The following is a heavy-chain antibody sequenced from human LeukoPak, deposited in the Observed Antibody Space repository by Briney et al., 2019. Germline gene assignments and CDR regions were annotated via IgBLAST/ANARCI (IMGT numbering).Heavy chain of an antibody. Sequence: GGSLRLSCAASGFTFSSYSMNWVRQVPGKGLEWVSSISSSSSYIYYADSVKGRFTISRDNAKNSLYLQMNSLRAEDTAVYYCARDSIAAAGPALFDYWGQGTLVTVSP. CDR1: GFTFSSYS. D-gene: IGHD6-13*01. CDR2: ISSSSSYI. V-gene: IGHV3-21*01. CDR3: ARDSIAAAGPALFDY. J-gene: IGHJ4*02.